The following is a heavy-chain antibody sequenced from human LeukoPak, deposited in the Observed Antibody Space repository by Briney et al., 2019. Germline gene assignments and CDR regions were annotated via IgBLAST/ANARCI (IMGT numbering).Heavy chain of an antibody. Sequence: GGSLRLSCAASGFTVSSNYMSWVRQAPGKGLEWVSVSYSGGSTYYAYSVNGRFTISRHNSKDTLYLQMNSLRAEDMAVYYCARDKGAHWGQGTLVTVSS. V-gene: IGHV3-53*04. CDR2: SYSGGST. CDR1: GFTVSSNY. CDR3: ARDKGAH. J-gene: IGHJ4*02. D-gene: IGHD3-16*01.